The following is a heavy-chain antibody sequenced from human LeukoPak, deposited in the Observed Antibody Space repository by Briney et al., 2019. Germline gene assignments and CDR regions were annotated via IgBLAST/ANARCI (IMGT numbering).Heavy chain of an antibody. J-gene: IGHJ3*02. V-gene: IGHV5-51*01. CDR1: GYSFTSYW. CDR2: IYPGDSDT. CDR3: ALWSINYYGSGSPLAFDI. Sequence: GESLKISCKGSGYSFTSYWIGWARQMPGKGLEWMGIIYPGDSDTRYSPSFQGQVTISADKSISTAYLQWSSLKASDTAMYYCALWSINYYGSGSPLAFDIWGQGTMVTVSS. D-gene: IGHD3-10*01.